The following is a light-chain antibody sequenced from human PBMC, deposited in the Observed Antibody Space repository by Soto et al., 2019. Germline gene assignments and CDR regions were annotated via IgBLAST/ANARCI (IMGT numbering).Light chain of an antibody. Sequence: DIQMTQSPSSLSASVGDIVTITCRASQSISSYLNWYQQKPGKAPKLLIYAASSLQSGVPSRFSGSGSGTDFTLTISSLQPEDFATYYCQQRETFGQGTKVDI. CDR1: QSISSY. CDR3: QQRET. V-gene: IGKV1-39*01. J-gene: IGKJ1*01. CDR2: AAS.